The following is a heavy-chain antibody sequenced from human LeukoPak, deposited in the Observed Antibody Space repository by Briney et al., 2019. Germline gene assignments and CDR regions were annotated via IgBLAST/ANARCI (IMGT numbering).Heavy chain of an antibody. J-gene: IGHJ3*02. CDR1: GYTLTELS. CDR2: FDPEDGET. Sequence: ASVKVSCKVSGYTLTELSMHWVRQAPGKGLEWMGGFDPEDGETIYAQKFQGRVTMTEDTSTDTAYMELSSLRSEDTAVYYCATGLGDILTGYPHDAFDIWGQGTMVTVSS. D-gene: IGHD3-9*01. CDR3: ATGLGDILTGYPHDAFDI. V-gene: IGHV1-24*01.